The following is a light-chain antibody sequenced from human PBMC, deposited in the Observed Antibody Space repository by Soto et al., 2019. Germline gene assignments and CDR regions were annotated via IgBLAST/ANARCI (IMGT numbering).Light chain of an antibody. J-gene: IGKJ4*01. CDR3: QQYSQWPLT. V-gene: IGKV3-15*01. Sequence: EIVLTQSPGTLSLYPGERATLSSRASQSVSNNYLAWYQQKPGQAPRLLMYGVSTRATGIPARFGGSGSATEFTLTISSLQSEDFAVYYCQQYSQWPLTFGGGTKVDIK. CDR2: GVS. CDR1: QSVSNN.